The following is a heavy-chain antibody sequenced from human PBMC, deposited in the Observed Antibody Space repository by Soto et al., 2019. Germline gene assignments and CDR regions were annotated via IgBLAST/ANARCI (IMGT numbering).Heavy chain of an antibody. J-gene: IGHJ4*02. V-gene: IGHV3-23*01. CDR2: ISGSGGST. D-gene: IGHD3-3*01. CDR1: GFTFSSYA. CDR3: AKDPTTPYDFWSGYWEPDY. Sequence: GGSLRLSCAASGFTFSSYAMSWVRQAPGKGLEWVSAISGSGGSTYYADSVKGRFTISRDNSKNTLYLQMNSLRAEDTAVYYCAKDPTTPYDFWSGYWEPDYWGQGTLVTVSS.